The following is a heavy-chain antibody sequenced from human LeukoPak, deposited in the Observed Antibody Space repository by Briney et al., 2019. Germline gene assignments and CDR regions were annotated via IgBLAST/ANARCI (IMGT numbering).Heavy chain of an antibody. V-gene: IGHV4-34*01. J-gene: IGHJ4*02. CDR3: ARDGDFWSGFDY. D-gene: IGHD3-3*01. CDR1: GGSISSYY. Sequence: ASETLSLTCTVSGGSISSYYWSWIRQPPGKGLEWIGEINHSGSTNYNPSLKSRVTISVDTSKNQFSLKLSSVTAADTAVYYCARDGDFWSGFDYWGQGTLVTVSS. CDR2: INHSGST.